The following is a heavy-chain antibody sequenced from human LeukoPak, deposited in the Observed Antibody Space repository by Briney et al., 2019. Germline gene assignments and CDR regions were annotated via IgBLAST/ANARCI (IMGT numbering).Heavy chain of an antibody. CDR3: AKDRTAVAGSYSDY. CDR1: RFTFSSCA. CDR2: ISGSGDST. Sequence: PGGSLRLSCTASRFTFSSCAMTWVRQAPGKGLEWVSTISGSGDSTYYADSVKGRFTISRDNSKNTLYLQMNSLRAEDTAVYYCAKDRTAVAGSYSDYWGQGTLVTVSS. J-gene: IGHJ4*02. V-gene: IGHV3-23*01. D-gene: IGHD6-19*01.